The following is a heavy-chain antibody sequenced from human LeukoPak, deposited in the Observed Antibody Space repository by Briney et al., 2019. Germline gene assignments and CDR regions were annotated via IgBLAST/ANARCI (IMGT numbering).Heavy chain of an antibody. Sequence: SETLSLTCTVSGGSISSYYWSWIRQPPGKGLEWIGYMYYSGSTNYNPSLKSRVTISVDTSKNQFSLKLSSVTAADTAVYYCAREAGDDSSGYYRDDAFDIWGQGTMVTVTS. CDR3: AREAGDDSSGYYRDDAFDI. CDR2: MYYSGST. D-gene: IGHD3-22*01. CDR1: GGSISSYY. J-gene: IGHJ3*02. V-gene: IGHV4-59*01.